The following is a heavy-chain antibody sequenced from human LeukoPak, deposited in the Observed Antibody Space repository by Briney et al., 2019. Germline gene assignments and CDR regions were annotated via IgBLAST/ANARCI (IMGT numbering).Heavy chain of an antibody. CDR2: IDPNSAGTNT. D-gene: IGHD1-1*01. CDR3: ARQHWPDKFVDF. Sequence: GASVKVSCKGSGNTFSGSYVHWVRQAPDQGLEWMGWIDPNSAGTNTNYAQKFQDRVTFTRDASVSAAYMELSRLTTDGTAVYYCARQHWPDKFVDFWGQGTLVTVSS. CDR1: GNTFSGSY. V-gene: IGHV1-2*02. J-gene: IGHJ4*02.